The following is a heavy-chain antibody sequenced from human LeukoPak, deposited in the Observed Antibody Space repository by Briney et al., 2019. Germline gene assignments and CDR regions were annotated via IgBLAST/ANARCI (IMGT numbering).Heavy chain of an antibody. Sequence: PSETLSLTCTVSGGSISSGDYYWSRIRQPPGKGLEWIGCIYYSGSIYYNPSLKSRVTISVDTSKNQFSLKLSSVTAADTAVYYCAREDRDDSSGRHLWYYGMDVWGQGTTVTVSS. J-gene: IGHJ6*02. CDR3: AREDRDDSSGRHLWYYGMDV. V-gene: IGHV4-30-4*01. CDR2: IYYSGSI. D-gene: IGHD3-22*01. CDR1: GGSISSGDYY.